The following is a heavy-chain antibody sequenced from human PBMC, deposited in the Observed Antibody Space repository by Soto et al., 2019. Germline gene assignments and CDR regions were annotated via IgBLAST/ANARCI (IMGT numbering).Heavy chain of an antibody. V-gene: IGHV3-21*01. CDR2: ISSSSSYI. CDR3: ARIQLGYDAFDI. D-gene: IGHD6-6*01. CDR1: GFTFSSYS. Sequence: GGSLRLSCASSGFTFSSYSMNLVRQAPGKGLEWVSSISSSSSYIYYADSVKGRFTISRDNAKNSLYLQMNSLRAEDTAVYHCARIQLGYDAFDIWGQGTMVTVSS. J-gene: IGHJ3*02.